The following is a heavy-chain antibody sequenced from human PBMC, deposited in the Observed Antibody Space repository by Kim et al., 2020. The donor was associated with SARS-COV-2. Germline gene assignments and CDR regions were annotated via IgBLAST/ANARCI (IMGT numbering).Heavy chain of an antibody. CDR2: IKQDGSEK. D-gene: IGHD3-9*01. J-gene: IGHJ4*02. CDR1: GFTFSSYW. Sequence: GGSLRLSCAASGFTFSSYWMSWVRQAPGKGLEWVANIKQDGSEKYYVDSVKGRFTISRDNAKNSLYLQMNSLRAEDTAVYYCATSRGVGLRYFDWLLFPPAYFVYWGQGSLFTFSS. CDR3: ATSRGVGLRYFDWLLFPPAYFVY. V-gene: IGHV3-7*01.